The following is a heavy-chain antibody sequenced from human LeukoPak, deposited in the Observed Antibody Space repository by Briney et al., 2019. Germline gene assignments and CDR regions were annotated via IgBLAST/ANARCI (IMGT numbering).Heavy chain of an antibody. D-gene: IGHD2-2*02. CDR1: GGSISSSSYY. CDR2: SYYSGST. Sequence: PSEALSLTCTVSGGSISSSSYYWGWLRQPPGKGLEWIGSSYYSGSTYYNPSLKSRVTISVDTSKNQFSLKLSSVTAADTAVYSCARPLRRGYCSSTSCYSWWFDPWGQGTLVTVSS. CDR3: ARPLRRGYCSSTSCYSWWFDP. J-gene: IGHJ5*02. V-gene: IGHV4-39*01.